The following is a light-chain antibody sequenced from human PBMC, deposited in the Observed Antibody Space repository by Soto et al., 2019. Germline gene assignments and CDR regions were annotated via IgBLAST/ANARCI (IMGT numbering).Light chain of an antibody. CDR3: QHRSNWPLT. CDR1: QSVSSY. CDR2: DAS. V-gene: IGKV3-11*01. J-gene: IGKJ4*01. Sequence: EIVLTQSPATLSLSPGERATLSCRASQSVSSYLAWYQQKPGKAHRLLIYDASNRATGIPARFSGSGSGTDFTLTISSLETEDFAVYYCQHRSNWPLTFGGGTKVEIK.